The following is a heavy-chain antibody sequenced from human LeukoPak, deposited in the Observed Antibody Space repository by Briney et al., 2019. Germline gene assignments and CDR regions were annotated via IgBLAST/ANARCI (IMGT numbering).Heavy chain of an antibody. Sequence: KPSETLSLTCAVYGGSFSSYYWSWIRQPPGRGLEWIGEINHSGSTNYNPSLKSRVTISVDTSKNQSSLKLSSVTAADTAVYYCAKTRSYYYYYMDVWGKGTKVTVSS. V-gene: IGHV4-34*01. J-gene: IGHJ6*03. CDR1: GGSFSSYY. CDR3: AKTRSYYYYYMDV. CDR2: INHSGST.